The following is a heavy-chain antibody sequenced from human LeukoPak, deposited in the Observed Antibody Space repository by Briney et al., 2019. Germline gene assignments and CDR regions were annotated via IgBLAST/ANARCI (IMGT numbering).Heavy chain of an antibody. CDR3: ARAGKWLTLYYFDY. CDR1: GASISGYY. V-gene: IGHV4-4*07. CDR2: IYSSGST. J-gene: IGHJ4*02. Sequence: SETLSLPCTVSGASISGYYWSWIRQPAGKGREWIGRIYSSGSTNYNPSLKSRVTMSVDTSKNQFSLKLSSVTAADTAVYYCARAGKWLTLYYFDYWGQGTLVTVSS. D-gene: IGHD3-22*01.